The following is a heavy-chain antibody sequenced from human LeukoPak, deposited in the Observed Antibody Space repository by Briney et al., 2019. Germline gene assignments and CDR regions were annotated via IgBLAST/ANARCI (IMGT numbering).Heavy chain of an antibody. CDR3: ARAELGSGHNYFDY. J-gene: IGHJ4*02. Sequence: PSETLSLTCAVYGGSFSGYYWSWIRQPPGKGLEWIGEINHSGSTNYNPSLKSRVTMSVDTSKNQFSLKLSSVTAADTAVYYCARAELGSGHNYFDYWGQGTLVTVSS. CDR1: GGSFSGYY. CDR2: INHSGST. V-gene: IGHV4-34*01. D-gene: IGHD3-10*01.